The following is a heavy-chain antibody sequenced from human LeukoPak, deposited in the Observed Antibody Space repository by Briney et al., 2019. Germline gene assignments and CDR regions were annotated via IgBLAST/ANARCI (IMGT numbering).Heavy chain of an antibody. V-gene: IGHV4-59*01. CDR1: GGSISSFY. CDR3: ARDLDYGGSSIWYFDL. D-gene: IGHD4-23*01. Sequence: SETLSLTCTVSGGSISSFYWSWIRQPPGRGLEWIGYIYYRGNTQYNPSLKSRVTISVDTSKNQFSLRLTSVTAADTAVYYCARDLDYGGSSIWYFDLWGRGTLVTVSS. J-gene: IGHJ2*01. CDR2: IYYRGNT.